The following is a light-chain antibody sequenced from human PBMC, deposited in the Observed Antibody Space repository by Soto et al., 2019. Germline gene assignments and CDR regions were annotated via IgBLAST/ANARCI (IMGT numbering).Light chain of an antibody. CDR1: SSDVGGYNY. V-gene: IGLV2-14*01. Sequence: QSVLTQPASVSGSPGKSITIPCTGTSSDVGGYNYVSWYQQHPGKAPKLMIYDVSYRPSGVSNRFSGSKSGNTASLTISGLQAEDEADYFCSSYRSGSTVVFGGGTKVTVL. CDR3: SSYRSGSTVV. CDR2: DVS. J-gene: IGLJ2*01.